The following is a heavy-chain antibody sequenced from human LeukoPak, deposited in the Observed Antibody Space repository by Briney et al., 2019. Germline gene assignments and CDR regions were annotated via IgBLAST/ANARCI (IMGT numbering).Heavy chain of an antibody. CDR2: IIPIFGTA. D-gene: IGHD1-26*01. CDR1: GGTFSSYA. J-gene: IGHJ2*01. V-gene: IGHV1-69*05. Sequence: SVKVSCKASGGTFSSYAISWVRQAPGQGLEWMGGIIPIFGTANYAQKFQGRVTMTRDMSTSTVYMELSSLRSEDTAVYYCAREGSGSYFAWYFDLWGRGTLVTVSS. CDR3: AREGSGSYFAWYFDL.